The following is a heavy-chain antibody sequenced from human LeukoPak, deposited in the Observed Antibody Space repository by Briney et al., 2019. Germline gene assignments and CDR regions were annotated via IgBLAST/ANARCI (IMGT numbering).Heavy chain of an antibody. V-gene: IGHV3-11*04. J-gene: IGHJ6*03. Sequence: GGSLRLSCAASGFTFSDYYMSWIRQAPGKGLEWVSYISSSGSTIYYADSVKGRFTISRDNAKNSLYLQMNSLRAEGTAVYYCARVGGRGSSLKFYYYMDVWGKGTTVTVSS. D-gene: IGHD3-16*01. CDR2: ISSSGSTI. CDR3: ARVGGRGSSLKFYYYMDV. CDR1: GFTFSDYY.